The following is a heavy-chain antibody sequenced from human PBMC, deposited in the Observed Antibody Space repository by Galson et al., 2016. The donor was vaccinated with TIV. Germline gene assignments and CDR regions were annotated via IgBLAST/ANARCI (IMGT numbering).Heavy chain of an antibody. D-gene: IGHD6-6*01. CDR1: GFIFIDCG. V-gene: IGHV3-30*03. CDR3: TRDSSSSSSRNLDY. J-gene: IGHJ4*02. CDR2: ISYDGSNQ. Sequence: SLRLSCAASGFIFIDCGMNWVRQAPGKGLEWVAVISYDGSNQHYRDSVKGRFTISRDNAKNSLYLQMNSLRAEDTAVYYCTRDSSSSSSRNLDYWGQGTLVTVSS.